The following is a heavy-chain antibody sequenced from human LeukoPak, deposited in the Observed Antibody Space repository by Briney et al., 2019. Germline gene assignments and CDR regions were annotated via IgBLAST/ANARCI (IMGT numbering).Heavy chain of an antibody. Sequence: ASVKVSCKASGYTFTGYYMHWVRQAPGQGLEWMGWINPNSGGTNYAQKFQGRVTMTRDTSISTAYLQWSSLKASDTAMYYCARQDSSSSHWGQGTLVTVSS. CDR1: GYTFTGYY. CDR2: INPNSGGT. J-gene: IGHJ4*02. CDR3: ARQDSSSSH. D-gene: IGHD6-6*01. V-gene: IGHV1-2*02.